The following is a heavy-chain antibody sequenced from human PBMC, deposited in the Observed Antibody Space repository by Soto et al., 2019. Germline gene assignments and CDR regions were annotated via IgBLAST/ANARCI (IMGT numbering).Heavy chain of an antibody. V-gene: IGHV3-66*01. Sequence: EVQLVESGGGLVQPGGSLRLSCAASGFTVSSNYMSWVRQAPGKGLEWVSVIYSGGSTYYADSVKGRFTISRDNSKNTLYLQMNSLRSEDTAVYYCARDCYGDYPYYYYYMDVWGKGTTVTVSS. J-gene: IGHJ6*03. CDR3: ARDCYGDYPYYYYYMDV. CDR2: IYSGGST. D-gene: IGHD4-17*01. CDR1: GFTVSSNY.